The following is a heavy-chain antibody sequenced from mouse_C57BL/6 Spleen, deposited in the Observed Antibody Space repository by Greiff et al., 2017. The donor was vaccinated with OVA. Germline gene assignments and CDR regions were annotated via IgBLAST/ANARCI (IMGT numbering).Heavy chain of an antibody. Sequence: EVKLMESGPGLVKPSQSLSLTCSVTGYSITSGYYWNWIRQFPGNKLEWMGYISYDGSNNYNPSLKKRISITRDTSKNQFFLKLNSVTTEDTATYYCARYGSSPVFDVWGTGTTVTVSS. V-gene: IGHV3-6*01. CDR2: ISYDGSN. J-gene: IGHJ1*03. CDR3: ARYGSSPVFDV. CDR1: GYSITSGYY. D-gene: IGHD1-1*01.